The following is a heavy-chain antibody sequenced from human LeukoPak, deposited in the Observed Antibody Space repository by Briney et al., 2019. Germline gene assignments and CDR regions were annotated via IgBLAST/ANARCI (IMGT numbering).Heavy chain of an antibody. V-gene: IGHV3-48*03. D-gene: IGHD5-18*01. J-gene: IGHJ3*02. CDR3: ARERYSYVADAFDI. CDR2: ISSSGSTI. Sequence: QPGGSLRLSCAASGFTFSTYEMNWVRQAPGKGLEWVSYISSSGSTIYYADSVKGRFTISRDNAKNSLYLRMNSLRAEDTAVYYCARERYSYVADAFDIWGQGTMVTVSS. CDR1: GFTFSTYE.